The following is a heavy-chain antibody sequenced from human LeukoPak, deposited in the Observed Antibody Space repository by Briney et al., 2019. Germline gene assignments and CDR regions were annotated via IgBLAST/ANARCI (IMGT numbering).Heavy chain of an antibody. D-gene: IGHD3-9*01. CDR1: GGSFSGYY. J-gene: IGHJ4*02. V-gene: IGHV4-34*01. CDR2: INHSGST. CDR3: ARGRPPIYDILTRYLGYDY. Sequence: KPSETLSLTCAVYGGSFSGYYWSWIRQPPGKGLEWIGEINHSGSTNFNPSLKSRVTISVDTSKNQFSLKLGSVTAADTAVYYCARGRPPIYDILTRYLGYDYWGQGTLVTVSS.